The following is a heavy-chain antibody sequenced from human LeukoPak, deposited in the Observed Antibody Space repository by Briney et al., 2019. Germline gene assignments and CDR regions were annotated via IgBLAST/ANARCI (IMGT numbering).Heavy chain of an antibody. CDR3: ARDIGLPIFGVVSRLPDAFDI. CDR1: GFTFSSYA. J-gene: IGHJ3*02. CDR2: ISYDGSNK. D-gene: IGHD3-3*01. V-gene: IGHV3-30-3*01. Sequence: PGGSLRLSCAASGFTFSSYAMHWVRQAPGKGLEWVAVISYDGSNKYYADSVKGRFTISRDNSKNTLYLQMNSLRAEDTAVYYCARDIGLPIFGVVSRLPDAFDIWGQGTMVTVSS.